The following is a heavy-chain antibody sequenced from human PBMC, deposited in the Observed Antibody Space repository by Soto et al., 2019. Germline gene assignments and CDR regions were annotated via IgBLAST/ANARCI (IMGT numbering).Heavy chain of an antibody. V-gene: IGHV3-74*01. CDR2: IHRDGTST. D-gene: IGHD2-21*02. CDR1: GLTFSNYW. CDR3: ARDGAYCGGDCYSLWYFDL. J-gene: IGHJ2*01. Sequence: EVQLVESGGGLVQPGGALRLSCEASGLTFSNYWMHWVRQAPGKGRVWFSRIHRDGTSTSYADSVKGRFTISRDNAKSTLYLQMNSLRAEDTAVYYCARDGAYCGGDCYSLWYFDLLGLGTLVTVSS.